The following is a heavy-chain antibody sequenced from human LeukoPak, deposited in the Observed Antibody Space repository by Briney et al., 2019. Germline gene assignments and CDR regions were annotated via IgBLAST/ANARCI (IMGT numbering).Heavy chain of an antibody. CDR1: GGTFSSYA. CDR3: ARANSNLFPYDY. CDR2: IIPIFGTA. V-gene: IGHV1-69*13. Sequence: SVKVSCKASGGTFSSYAISWVRQAPGQGLEWMGGIIPIFGTANYAQKFQGRDTITADESTSTAYMELSSLRSEDTAVYYCARANSNLFPYDYWGQGTLVTVSS. D-gene: IGHD4-11*01. J-gene: IGHJ4*02.